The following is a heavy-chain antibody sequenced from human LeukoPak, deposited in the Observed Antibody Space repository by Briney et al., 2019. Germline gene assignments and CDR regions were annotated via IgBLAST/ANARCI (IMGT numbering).Heavy chain of an antibody. CDR1: GGSISSSSYY. D-gene: IGHD3-10*01. CDR2: IYYSGST. Sequence: SETLSLTCTVSGGSISSSSYYWGWIRQPPGKGLEWIGSIYYSGSTYYNPSLKSRVTISVDTSKNKFSLKLSSVTAADTAVYYCARHRYYYRSGSYYGAPYYMDVWGKGTTVTISS. J-gene: IGHJ6*03. V-gene: IGHV4-39*01. CDR3: ARHRYYYRSGSYYGAPYYMDV.